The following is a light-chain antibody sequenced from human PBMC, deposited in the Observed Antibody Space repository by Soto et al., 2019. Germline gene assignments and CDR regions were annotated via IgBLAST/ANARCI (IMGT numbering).Light chain of an antibody. Sequence: IQMTQSPSSLSASVGDRVTITCRASQNIDNYLNWYQQKPGKAPKVLIYAASSLQGGVPSRFSGSGSGTDFTLIISSLQPEDFATYYCQESYSTPLTFGGGTKVDIK. CDR1: QNIDNY. CDR3: QESYSTPLT. CDR2: AAS. J-gene: IGKJ4*01. V-gene: IGKV1-39*01.